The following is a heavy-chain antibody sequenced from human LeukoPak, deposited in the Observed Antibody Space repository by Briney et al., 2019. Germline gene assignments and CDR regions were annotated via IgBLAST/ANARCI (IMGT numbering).Heavy chain of an antibody. CDR3: ARDERYYDFWSGRD. CDR2: ISSSGSAE. CDR1: GFTFSDYY. Sequence: GGSLRLSCAASGFTFSDYYMSWMRQAPGKGLEWVSFISSSGSAEYYADSVKGRFTISRDNAKNFLYLQMSSLTAEDTAVYYCARDERYYDFWSGRDWGQGTLVTVSS. J-gene: IGHJ4*02. V-gene: IGHV3-11*04. D-gene: IGHD3-3*01.